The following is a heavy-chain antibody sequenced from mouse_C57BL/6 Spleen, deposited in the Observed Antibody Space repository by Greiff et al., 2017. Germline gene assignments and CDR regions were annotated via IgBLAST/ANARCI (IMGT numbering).Heavy chain of an antibody. CDR2: ISSGGDYI. V-gene: IGHV5-9-1*02. CDR3: TREAPWGVFDV. CDR1: GFTFSSYA. Sequence: EVQVVESGEGLVKPGGSLKLSCAASGFTFSSYAMSWVRQTPEKRLEWVAYISSGGDYIYYADTVKGRFTISKDNARNTLYLQMSSLKSEDTAMYYCTREAPWGVFDVWGTGATVTVSS. J-gene: IGHJ1*03.